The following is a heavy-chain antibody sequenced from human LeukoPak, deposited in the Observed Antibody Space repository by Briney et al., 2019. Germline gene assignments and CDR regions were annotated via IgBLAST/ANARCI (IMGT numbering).Heavy chain of an antibody. V-gene: IGHV4-34*01. CDR2: INHSGST. Sequence: SETLSLTCAVYGGSFSSYYWSWIRQPPGKGLEWIGEINHSGSTNYNPSLKSRVTISVDTSKNQFSLKLSSVTAADTAVYYCARTNGYYGSGSSPWGQGTLVTVSS. D-gene: IGHD3-10*01. J-gene: IGHJ5*02. CDR1: GGSFSSYY. CDR3: ARTNGYYGSGSSP.